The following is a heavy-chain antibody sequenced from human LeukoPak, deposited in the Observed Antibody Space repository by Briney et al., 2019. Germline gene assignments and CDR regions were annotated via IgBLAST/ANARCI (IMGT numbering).Heavy chain of an antibody. CDR3: AKSMGSWAFNFDY. CDR1: GFTFSNYG. V-gene: IGHV3-33*06. J-gene: IGHJ4*02. CDR2: IWYDGSNK. D-gene: IGHD6-13*01. Sequence: PGGSLRLSCATSGFTFSNYGMHWIRQAPGKGLEWVAIIWYDGSNKYYADSVKGRFTISRDNSKNTLYLQMNSLRAEDTAVYYCAKSMGSWAFNFDYWGQGTLVTVSS.